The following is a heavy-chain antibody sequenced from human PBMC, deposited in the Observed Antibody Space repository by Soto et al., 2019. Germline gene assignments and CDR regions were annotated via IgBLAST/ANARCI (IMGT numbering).Heavy chain of an antibody. D-gene: IGHD3-3*01. J-gene: IGHJ4*02. V-gene: IGHV1-3*01. CDR2: INAGNGNT. Sequence: GASVKVSCKASGYTFTSYAMHWVRQAPGQRLEWMGWINAGNGNTKYSQKFQGRVTITRDTSASTAYMELSSLRSEDTAVYYCAKEYYDFWSGYYRTFDYWGQGTLVTVSS. CDR3: AKEYYDFWSGYYRTFDY. CDR1: GYTFTSYA.